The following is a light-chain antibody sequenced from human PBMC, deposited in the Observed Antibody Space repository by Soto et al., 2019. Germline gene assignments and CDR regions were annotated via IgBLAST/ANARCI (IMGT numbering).Light chain of an antibody. Sequence: DIQLTQSPSFLSASVGDRGTITCRASQGISSYLAWYQQKPGKAPKLLIYAASTLQSGVPSRFXGSGSGTXXXXXXXXLQPEDFATYYCQQLNSYPRTFGQGTKLEIK. V-gene: IGKV1-9*01. CDR2: AAS. CDR3: QQLNSYPRT. CDR1: QGISSY. J-gene: IGKJ2*01.